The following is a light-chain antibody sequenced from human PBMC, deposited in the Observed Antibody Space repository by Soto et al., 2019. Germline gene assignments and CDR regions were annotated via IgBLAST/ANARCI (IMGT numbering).Light chain of an antibody. CDR3: EHSYSFRG. J-gene: IGKJ2*03. CDR2: AAS. Sequence: DIQMTQSPSSLSASVGDRVTITCRASQSISSYLNWYQQKPGKAPKVLIYAASSLQSGVPSRFSGSGSGTDFTLTISMLQPEDFATYYCEHSYSFRGFGQGTKLEIK. CDR1: QSISSY. V-gene: IGKV1-39*01.